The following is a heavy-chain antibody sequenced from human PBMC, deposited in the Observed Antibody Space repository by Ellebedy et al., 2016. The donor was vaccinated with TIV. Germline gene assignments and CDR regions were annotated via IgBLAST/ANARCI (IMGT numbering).Heavy chain of an antibody. J-gene: IGHJ1*01. CDR1: GFTFSTYT. V-gene: IGHV3-48*04. D-gene: IGHD3-22*01. CDR3: VRSGISSGSGF. CDR2: INSNEIIV. Sequence: GESLKISXACSGFTFSTYTMNWVRQAPGKGLEWISHINSNEIIVYNEDSVKGRFTISRDNAAHLLYLQMNSIRAENTAVYYCVRSGISSGSGFWGQGTQVTVSS.